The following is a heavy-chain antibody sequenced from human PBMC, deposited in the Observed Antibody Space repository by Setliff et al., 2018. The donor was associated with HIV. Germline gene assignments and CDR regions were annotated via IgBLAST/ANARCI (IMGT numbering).Heavy chain of an antibody. CDR2: IIPIYGTV. J-gene: IGHJ5*02. Sequence: SVKVSCKASGGTFSRLAISWVRQAPGQGLEWMGGIIPIYGTVNYAQNFQGRVTITADESTTTAYMKLSSLRSEDTAVYYCATSPRGTYYDILTGLPRGYFDPWGQGTQVTVSS. V-gene: IGHV1-69*13. CDR3: ATSPRGTYYDILTGLPRGYFDP. CDR1: GGTFSRLA. D-gene: IGHD3-9*01.